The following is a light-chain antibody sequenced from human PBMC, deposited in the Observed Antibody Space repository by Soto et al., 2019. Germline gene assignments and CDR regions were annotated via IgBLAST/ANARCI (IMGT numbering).Light chain of an antibody. CDR3: QQYGSSPPYT. CDR1: QSVSGSY. V-gene: IGKV3-20*01. Sequence: EIVLTQSPGTLSLSPGERATLSCRASQSVSGSYLAWYQQKPGQSPRLLIYGSSDRVTGIPDRFSGSGSGTDFTLTISRVEPEDFAVYYCQQYGSSPPYTFGQGTKLEIK. J-gene: IGKJ2*01. CDR2: GSS.